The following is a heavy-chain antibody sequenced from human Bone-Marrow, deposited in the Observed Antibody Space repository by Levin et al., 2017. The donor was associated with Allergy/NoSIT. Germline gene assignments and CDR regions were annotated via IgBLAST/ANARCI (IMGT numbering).Heavy chain of an antibody. V-gene: IGHV3-48*02. Sequence: GESLKISCAASGFTFSDYSMSWVRQAPGKGLEWISYVSSSSSAIYYADSVKGRFTISRDNAKNALFLQMNSLRDEDTALYYCARCEIYPTWFDPWGQGTLVTVSS. D-gene: IGHD5-24*01. CDR3: ARCEIYPTWFDP. CDR2: VSSSSSAI. CDR1: GFTFSDYS. J-gene: IGHJ5*02.